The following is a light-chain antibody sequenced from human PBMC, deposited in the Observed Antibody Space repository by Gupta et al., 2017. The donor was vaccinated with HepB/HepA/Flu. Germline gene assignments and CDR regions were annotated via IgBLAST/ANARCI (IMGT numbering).Light chain of an antibody. Sequence: QSALTQPASVSGSPGQSITISCTGTSSDIGAYNYVSWYQLHPGKARKLMIYDVSYRPSGVSNRFSGSKSGNTASLTISGLQAEDEADYYCSSYTTSTILVFGGGTKLTVL. CDR3: SSYTTSTILV. CDR2: DVS. V-gene: IGLV2-14*03. CDR1: SSDIGAYNY. J-gene: IGLJ2*01.